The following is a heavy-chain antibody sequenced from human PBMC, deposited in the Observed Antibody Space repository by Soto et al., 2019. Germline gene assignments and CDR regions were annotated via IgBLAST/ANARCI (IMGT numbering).Heavy chain of an antibody. D-gene: IGHD6-13*01. CDR2: ISGSGGST. V-gene: IGHV3-23*01. Sequence: PGGSLRLSCAASGFTFSSYAMSWVRQAPGKGLEWVSAISGSGGSTYYADSVKGRFTISRDNSKNTLYLQMNSLRAEDTAVYYCAKDRARRIAETGVESDYWGQGTLVTVSS. J-gene: IGHJ4*02. CDR3: AKDRARRIAETGVESDY. CDR1: GFTFSSYA.